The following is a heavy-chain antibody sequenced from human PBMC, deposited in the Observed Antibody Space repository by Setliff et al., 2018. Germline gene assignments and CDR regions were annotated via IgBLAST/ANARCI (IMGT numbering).Heavy chain of an antibody. CDR2: IYYSGNT. J-gene: IGHJ6*03. CDR3: ARTKNHYYYYMDV. CDR1: GGSINSYY. Sequence: PSETLSLTCTVSGGSINSYYWSWIRQPPGKGLEWIGYIYYSGNTNYNPSLESRVTISVDTSKTQFSLKLSSVTAADTAVYYCARTKNHYYYYMDVWGKGTTVTVSS. V-gene: IGHV4-59*08.